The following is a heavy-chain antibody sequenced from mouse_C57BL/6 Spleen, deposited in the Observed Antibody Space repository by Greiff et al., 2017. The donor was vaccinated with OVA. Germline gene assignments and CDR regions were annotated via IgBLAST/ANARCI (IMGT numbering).Heavy chain of an antibody. Sequence: EVQLQQSVAELVRPGASVKLSCTASGFNIKNTYMHWVKQRPEQGLEWIGRIDPANGNTKYAPKFQGKATITADPSSNTTYLQLSSRTSDDTSIYYCAIPSYYSNYLDDWGQGTTLTVSS. CDR1: GFNIKNTY. D-gene: IGHD2-5*01. CDR2: IDPANGNT. V-gene: IGHV14-3*01. J-gene: IGHJ2*01. CDR3: AIPSYYSNYLDD.